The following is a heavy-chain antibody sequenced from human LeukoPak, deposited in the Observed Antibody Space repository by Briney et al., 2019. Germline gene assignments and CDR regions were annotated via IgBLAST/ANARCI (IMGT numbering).Heavy chain of an antibody. J-gene: IGHJ5*02. CDR1: GGSFSGCY. Sequence: SETLPLTCAVYGGSFSGCYWSWIRQPPGKGLEWIGEINHSGSTNYNPSLKSRVTISVDTSKNQFSLKLSSVTAADTAVYYCARGLLVVRGVIIGWFDPWGQGTLVTVSS. CDR2: INHSGST. V-gene: IGHV4-34*01. CDR3: ARGLLVVRGVIIGWFDP. D-gene: IGHD3-10*02.